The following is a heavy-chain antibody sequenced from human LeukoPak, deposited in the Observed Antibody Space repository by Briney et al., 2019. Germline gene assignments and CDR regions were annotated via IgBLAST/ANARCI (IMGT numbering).Heavy chain of an antibody. D-gene: IGHD3-3*01. CDR3: ATGWSRGWLEY. J-gene: IGHJ4*02. CDR2: ISDGGDTT. Sequence: GRSLRLSCAASGFTLNSDAMSWVRQAPWKGLDWVSTISDGGDTTHYTASVKGRFTMSRENSKNTLSLQMNTLRAEDPAVYSCATGWSRGWLEYWGPGTMVTVSS. V-gene: IGHV3-23*01. CDR1: GFTLNSDA.